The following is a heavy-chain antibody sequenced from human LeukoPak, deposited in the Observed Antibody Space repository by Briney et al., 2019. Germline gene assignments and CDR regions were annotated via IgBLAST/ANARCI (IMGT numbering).Heavy chain of an antibody. Sequence: PETLSLTCTVSGGSISSYYWSWIRQPPGKGLEWIGYIYYSGSTNYNPSLKSRVTISVDTSKNQFSLKLSSVTAADTAVYYCARDLTTTYAFDIRGQGTMVTVSS. V-gene: IGHV4-59*01. CDR2: IYYSGST. CDR3: ARDLTTTYAFDI. CDR1: GGSISSYY. J-gene: IGHJ3*02. D-gene: IGHD1-1*01.